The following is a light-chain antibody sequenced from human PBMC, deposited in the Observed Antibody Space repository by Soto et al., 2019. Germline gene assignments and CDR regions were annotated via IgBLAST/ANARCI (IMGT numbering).Light chain of an antibody. CDR3: QRYDSLRT. CDR2: GAS. V-gene: IGKV3-20*01. J-gene: IGKJ1*01. CDR1: QSVRSNF. Sequence: IVFTQSPCTLSLSPGGRATLSCRASQSVRSNFLAWYQQKPGQAPRLLIYGASNRATGIPDRFSGSGSGTDFTLTITRLEPEDFAMYYCQRYDSLRTFGQGTKVDIK.